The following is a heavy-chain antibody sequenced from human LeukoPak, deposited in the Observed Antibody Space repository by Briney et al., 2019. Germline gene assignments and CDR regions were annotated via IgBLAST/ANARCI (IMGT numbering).Heavy chain of an antibody. Sequence: GGSLRLSCAASGFIFSSHGMHWVRQAPGKGLEWVAGTSKDASYKHYADSVKGRFTISRDNSKSTLYLQMNGLTADDTAVYYCVRDPAFEYVWGAYRPDPYFDYWGQGVLVTVSP. CDR2: TSKDASYK. CDR3: VRDPAFEYVWGAYRPDPYFDY. D-gene: IGHD3-16*02. CDR1: GFIFSSHG. J-gene: IGHJ4*02. V-gene: IGHV3-30*03.